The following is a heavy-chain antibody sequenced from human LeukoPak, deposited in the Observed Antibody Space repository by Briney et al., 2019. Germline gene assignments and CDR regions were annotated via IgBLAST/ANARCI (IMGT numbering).Heavy chain of an antibody. CDR2: FSGSDGSA. D-gene: IGHD6-19*01. V-gene: IGHV3-23*01. CDR3: AKPLYNSGWYGGGDS. CDR1: GFTFWNVW. Sequence: GGSLRLSCAASGFTFWNVWMSWVRQAPGKGPEWVSGFSGSDGSAYYADSVKGRFTISRDNSKNTLYLQMNSLRADDTAIYYCAKPLYNSGWYGGGDSWGQGTLVIVSS. J-gene: IGHJ5*02.